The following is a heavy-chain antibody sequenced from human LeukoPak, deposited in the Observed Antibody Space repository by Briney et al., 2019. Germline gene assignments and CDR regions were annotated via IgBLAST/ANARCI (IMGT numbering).Heavy chain of an antibody. J-gene: IGHJ4*02. V-gene: IGHV4-59*08. D-gene: IGHD1-26*01. CDR1: GGSISGYY. Sequence: SETLSLTCTVSGGSISGYYWTWIRQPPGKGLEWIGYIYYSGSTNYNPSLKSRVTMSVDTSKNQFSLKLSSVTAADTAVYYCARAWFSGSSYSFDYWGQGTLVTVSS. CDR2: IYYSGST. CDR3: ARAWFSGSSYSFDY.